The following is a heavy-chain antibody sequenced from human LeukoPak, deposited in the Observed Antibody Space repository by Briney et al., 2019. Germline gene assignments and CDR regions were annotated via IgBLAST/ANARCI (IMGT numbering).Heavy chain of an antibody. D-gene: IGHD2-8*02. V-gene: IGHV3-30*03. CDR2: ITYDGGNK. Sequence: GGSLRLSCAVSGFIFSTSGMHWVRQAPGKGLEWVAVITYDGGNKYYSDSVKGRFTISRDNSKNTLYLQMTSLRTEDTAVYYCARESYTGKEMYYYYSMDVWGQGTTVTVAS. CDR1: GFIFSTSG. J-gene: IGHJ6*02. CDR3: ARESYTGKEMYYYYSMDV.